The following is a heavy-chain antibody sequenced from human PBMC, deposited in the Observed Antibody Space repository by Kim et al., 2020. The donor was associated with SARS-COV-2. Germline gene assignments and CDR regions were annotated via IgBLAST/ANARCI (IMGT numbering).Heavy chain of an antibody. CDR2: ISAYNGNT. D-gene: IGHD3-16*02. CDR1: GYTFTSYG. CDR3: ARSISSFGGVIVIEIYYFDY. Sequence: ASVKVSCKASGYTFTSYGISWVRQAPGQGLEWMGWISAYNGNTNYAQKLQGRVTMTTDTSTSTAYMELRSLRSDDTAVYYCARSISSFGGVIVIEIYYFDYWGQGTLVTVSS. J-gene: IGHJ4*02. V-gene: IGHV1-18*04.